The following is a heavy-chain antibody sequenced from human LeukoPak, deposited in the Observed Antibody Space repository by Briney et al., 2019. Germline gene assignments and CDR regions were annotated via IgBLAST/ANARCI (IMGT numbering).Heavy chain of an antibody. CDR1: GYTFTGYY. CDR3: ARDSGGSGSYYNGY. Sequence: GASVKVSCKASGYTFTGYYMHWARQAPGQGLEWMGWINPNSGGTNYAQKFQGRVTMTRDTSISTAYMELSRLRSDDTAVYYCARDSGGSGSYYNGYWGQGTLVTVSS. D-gene: IGHD3-10*01. CDR2: INPNSGGT. V-gene: IGHV1-2*02. J-gene: IGHJ4*02.